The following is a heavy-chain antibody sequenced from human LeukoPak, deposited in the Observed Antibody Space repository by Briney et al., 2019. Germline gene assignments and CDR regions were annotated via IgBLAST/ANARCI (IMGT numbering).Heavy chain of an antibody. Sequence: SETLSLTCTVSGGSISSYYWSWLRQPPGKGLEWIGYIYYSGSTNYNPSLKSRVTISVDTSKNQFSLKLSPVTAADTAVYYCARENRYCSSTSCSYYYYMDVWGKGTTVTLSS. CDR3: ARENRYCSSTSCSYYYYMDV. D-gene: IGHD2-2*01. V-gene: IGHV4-59*01. CDR1: GGSISSYY. J-gene: IGHJ6*03. CDR2: IYYSGST.